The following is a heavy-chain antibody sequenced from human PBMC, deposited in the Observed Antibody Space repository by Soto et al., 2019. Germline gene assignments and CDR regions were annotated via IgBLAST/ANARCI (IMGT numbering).Heavy chain of an antibody. J-gene: IGHJ5*02. D-gene: IGHD6-13*01. CDR2: ISSSSSTI. CDR1: GFTFSSYS. Sequence: EVQLVESGGGLVQPGGSLRLSCAASGFTFSSYSVNWVRQAPGKGLEWVSYISSSSSTIYYADSVKGRFTISRDNAKNSLYLQMNSLRAEDTAVYYCARHPERIAEIGWFDPWGQGNLVTVSS. CDR3: ARHPERIAEIGWFDP. V-gene: IGHV3-48*01.